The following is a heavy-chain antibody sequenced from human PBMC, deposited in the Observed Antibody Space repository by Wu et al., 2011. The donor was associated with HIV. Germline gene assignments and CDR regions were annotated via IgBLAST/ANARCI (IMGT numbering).Heavy chain of an antibody. D-gene: IGHD3-9*01. Sequence: QVQLVQSGAEVKKPGASVKVSCKASGYNFITYGISWVRQAPGQGLEWMGWISGYNGNINYAQKLQGRVTMTTDISTSTAYMELRSLRPDDTAVYYCARVISIFTPSDFWGQGTLVTVSS. J-gene: IGHJ4*02. CDR3: ARVISIFTPSDF. CDR1: GYNFITYG. CDR2: ISGYNGNI. V-gene: IGHV1-18*01.